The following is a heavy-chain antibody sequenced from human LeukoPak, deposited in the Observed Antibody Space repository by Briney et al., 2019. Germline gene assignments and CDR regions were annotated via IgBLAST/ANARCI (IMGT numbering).Heavy chain of an antibody. J-gene: IGHJ6*03. CDR3: ARQRIAARGYYYYYMDV. Sequence: GASVKVSCKASGGTFSSYAISWVRQAPGQGLEWMGGIIPIFGTANYAQKFQGRVTITTDESTSTAYMELSSLRSEDTAVYYCARQRIAARGYYYYYMDVWGKGTTVTVSS. CDR2: IIPIFGTA. V-gene: IGHV1-69*05. D-gene: IGHD6-6*01. CDR1: GGTFSSYA.